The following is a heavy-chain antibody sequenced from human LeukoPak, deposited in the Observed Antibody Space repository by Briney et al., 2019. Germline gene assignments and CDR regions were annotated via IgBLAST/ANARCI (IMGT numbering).Heavy chain of an antibody. CDR2: INTNTGNP. CDR3: AREAQWLYYYYMDV. J-gene: IGHJ6*03. Sequence: ASVKVSCKASGYTFTSYAMNWVRQAPGQGLEWMGWINTNTGNPTYAQGFTGRFVFSLDTSVSTAYLQISSLKAEDTAVYYCAREAQWLYYYYMDVWGKGTTVTVSS. D-gene: IGHD6-19*01. CDR1: GYTFTSYA. V-gene: IGHV7-4-1*02.